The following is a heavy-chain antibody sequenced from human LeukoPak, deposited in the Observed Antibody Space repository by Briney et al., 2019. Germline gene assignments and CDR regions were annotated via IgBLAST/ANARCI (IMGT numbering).Heavy chain of an antibody. CDR1: GGSISSGSYY. Sequence: SETLSLTCTVSGGSISSGSYYWSWIRQPAGKGLEWIGRIYTSGSTNYNPSLKSRVTISVDTSKNQFSLKLSSVTAADTAVYYCARDDDYGDRFDYWGQGTLVTVSS. CDR3: ARDDDYGDRFDY. D-gene: IGHD4-17*01. CDR2: IYTSGST. V-gene: IGHV4-61*02. J-gene: IGHJ4*02.